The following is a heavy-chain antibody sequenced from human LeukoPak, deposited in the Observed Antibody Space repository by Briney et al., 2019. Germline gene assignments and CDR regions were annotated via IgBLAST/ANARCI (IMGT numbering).Heavy chain of an antibody. CDR2: IYTSGST. V-gene: IGHV4-4*07. J-gene: IGHJ6*02. Sequence: PSETQSLTCTVSGDSISSYYWNWIRQPAGKGLEWIGRIYTSGSTNYNPSLKSRVTISVDTSKNQFSLKLSSVTAADTAVYYCARQSIAARTYYYYYGMDVWGQGTTVTVSS. CDR3: ARQSIAARTYYYYYGMDV. CDR1: GDSISSYY. D-gene: IGHD6-6*01.